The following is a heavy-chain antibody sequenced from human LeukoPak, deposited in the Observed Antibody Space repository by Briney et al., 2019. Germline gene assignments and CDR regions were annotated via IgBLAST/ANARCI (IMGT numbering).Heavy chain of an antibody. CDR2: ISGYNGNT. J-gene: IGHJ4*02. CDR1: VYTFATHG. V-gene: IGHV1-18*01. D-gene: IGHD2-15*01. CDR3: ARLYCSGANCFPIYGDPFDS. Sequence: ASVKVSCKASVYTFATHGISWFRQAPGQGLEWMGWISGYNGNTNHAQKFQGRVTMTTDTSTSTAYMEVRSLRSDDTAVYYCARLYCSGANCFPIYGDPFDSWGQGTLLTVSS.